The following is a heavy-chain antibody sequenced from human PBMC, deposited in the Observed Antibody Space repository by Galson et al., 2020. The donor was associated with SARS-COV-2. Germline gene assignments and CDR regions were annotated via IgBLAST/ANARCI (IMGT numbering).Heavy chain of an antibody. Sequence: GGSLRLSCVASGFAFSTYWMHWVRQGPGRGPVWVSRINGDESRTNYADSVKGRFTISRDNAKSTLYLQMNSLGDEDTAVYYCARVHPLGGGGSYFDSWGQGILVTVSS. J-gene: IGHJ4*02. CDR2: INGDESRT. V-gene: IGHV3-74*01. CDR1: GFAFSTYW. CDR3: ARVHPLGGGGSYFDS. D-gene: IGHD1-1*01.